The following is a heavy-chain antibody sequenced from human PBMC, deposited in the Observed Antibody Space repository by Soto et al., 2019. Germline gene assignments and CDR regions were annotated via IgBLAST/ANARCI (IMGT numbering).Heavy chain of an antibody. CDR2: ISYDGSNK. D-gene: IGHD5-12*01. CDR1: GFTFSSYA. V-gene: IGHV3-30-3*01. Sequence: GGSLRLSCPASGFTFSSYAMHWVRQAPGKGLEWVAVISYDGSNKYYADSVKGRFTISRDNSKNTLYLQMNSLRAEDTALYYCARDPESGYSGYETLHFDNWGQETLVTLSS. J-gene: IGHJ4*02. CDR3: ARDPESGYSGYETLHFDN.